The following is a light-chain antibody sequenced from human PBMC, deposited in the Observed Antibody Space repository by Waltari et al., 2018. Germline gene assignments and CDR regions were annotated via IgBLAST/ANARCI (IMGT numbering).Light chain of an antibody. Sequence: SSELTQDPAVSVALGQTVRITCQGDSLRSYYASWYQQKPGQAPVLVIYGKNNRPSGIPDRFPGSSSGNTASLTITGAQAEDEADYYCNSRDSSGNHHVVFGGGTKLTVL. CDR1: SLRSYY. CDR3: NSRDSSGNHHVV. J-gene: IGLJ2*01. V-gene: IGLV3-19*01. CDR2: GKN.